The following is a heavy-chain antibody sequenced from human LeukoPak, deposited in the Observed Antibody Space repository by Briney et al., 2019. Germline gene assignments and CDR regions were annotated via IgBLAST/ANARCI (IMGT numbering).Heavy chain of an antibody. V-gene: IGHV4-39*01. CDR3: ARHYPVVTPYYFDY. D-gene: IGHD4-23*01. Sequence: SETLSLTCTVSGGSISSSSYYWGWIRQPPGKGLEWIGSIYYSGSTYYNPSLKSRVTISVDTSKNQFSLKLSSVTAADTAVYYCARHYPVVTPYYFDYWGQGTLVTVSS. CDR2: IYYSGST. CDR1: GGSISSSSYY. J-gene: IGHJ4*02.